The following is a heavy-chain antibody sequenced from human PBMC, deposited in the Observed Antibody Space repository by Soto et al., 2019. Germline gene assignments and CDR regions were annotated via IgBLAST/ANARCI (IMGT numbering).Heavy chain of an antibody. D-gene: IGHD3-3*01. J-gene: IGHJ4*02. V-gene: IGHV2-5*02. CDR2: IYWDDDK. Sequence: QITLNESGPTQVKPRQTLTLTCTFSGFSLTTSGVGVGWIRQSPGKAPEWRALIYWDDDKRYSPSLKSRLTITTDTTKNQVVLTMADFDPADTATYYCAHRVLRTVFGLVTTTAIYFDFWGQGTPVAVSS. CDR1: GFSLTTSGVG. CDR3: AHRVLRTVFGLVTTTAIYFDF.